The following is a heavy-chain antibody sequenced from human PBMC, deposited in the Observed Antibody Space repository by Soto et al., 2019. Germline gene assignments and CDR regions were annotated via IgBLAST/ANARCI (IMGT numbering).Heavy chain of an antibody. J-gene: IGHJ4*02. Sequence: ASVKVSCKASGYTFTSFGISWLRQAPGQGLEWMGWISAYNGNTKYAQKLQGRVTMTTDTSTSTAYMELRSLRSDDTAVYYCVRDLGSMVRGIVPLSDYWGQGTLVTVSS. CDR3: VRDLGSMVRGIVPLSDY. V-gene: IGHV1-18*01. CDR1: GYTFTSFG. D-gene: IGHD3-10*01. CDR2: ISAYNGNT.